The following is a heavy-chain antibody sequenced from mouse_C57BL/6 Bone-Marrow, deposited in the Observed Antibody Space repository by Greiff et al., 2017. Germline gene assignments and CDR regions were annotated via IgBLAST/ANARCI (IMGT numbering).Heavy chain of an antibody. CDR1: GYSITSGYD. V-gene: IGHV3-1*01. J-gene: IGHJ3*01. D-gene: IGHD4-1*01. CDR2: ISYSGST. Sequence: VQLQQSGPGMVKPSQSLSLTCTVTGYSITSGYDWHWIRHFPGNKLEWMGYISYSGSTNYNPSLKSRISITHDTSKNHFFLKLNSVTTEDTATYYCARALTGRFAYWGQGTLVTVSA. CDR3: ARALTGRFAY.